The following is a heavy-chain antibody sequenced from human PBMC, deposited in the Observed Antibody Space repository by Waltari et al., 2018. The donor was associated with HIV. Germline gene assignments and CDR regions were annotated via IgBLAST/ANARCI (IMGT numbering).Heavy chain of an antibody. Sequence: VSCKASGGTFISYSINWVRQVPGQGLEWLGRIIPMSGTANNAQKFQGRITITADESTSTAYMELRNLKSDDTAVYFCASARETMGVDFDSWGQGTLVNVSS. J-gene: IGHJ4*02. V-gene: IGHV1-69*15. CDR1: GGTFISYS. D-gene: IGHD3-10*01. CDR2: IIPMSGTA. CDR3: ASARETMGVDFDS.